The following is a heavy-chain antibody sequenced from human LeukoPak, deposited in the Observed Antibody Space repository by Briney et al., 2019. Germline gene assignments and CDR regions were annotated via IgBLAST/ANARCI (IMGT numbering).Heavy chain of an antibody. J-gene: IGHJ5*02. V-gene: IGHV4-39*02. Sequence: SETLSLTCTVSGGSISSSSYYWGWIRQPPGKGLEWIGSIYYSGSTYYNPSLKSRVTISVDTSKNQFSLKLSSVTAADTAVYYCARERLRYSDWSNIGMGLDPWGQGTLVTVSS. D-gene: IGHD3-9*01. CDR1: GGSISSSSYY. CDR2: IYYSGST. CDR3: ARERLRYSDWSNIGMGLDP.